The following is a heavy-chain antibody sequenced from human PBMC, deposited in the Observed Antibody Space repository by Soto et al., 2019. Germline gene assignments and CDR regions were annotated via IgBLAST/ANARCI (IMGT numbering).Heavy chain of an antibody. J-gene: IGHJ4*02. CDR3: ARGLGSSGIAAAGTFDY. CDR1: GGSIGSYY. CDR2: IYYSGST. D-gene: IGHD6-13*01. Sequence: SETLSLTCTVSGGSIGSYYWSWIRQPPGKGLEWIGYIYYSGSTNYNPSLKSRVTISVDTSKNQFSLKLSSVTAADTAVYYCARGLGSSGIAAAGTFDYWGQGTLVTVSS. V-gene: IGHV4-59*01.